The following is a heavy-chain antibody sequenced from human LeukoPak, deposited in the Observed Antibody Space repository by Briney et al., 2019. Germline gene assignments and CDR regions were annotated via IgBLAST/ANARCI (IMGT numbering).Heavy chain of an antibody. J-gene: IGHJ4*02. V-gene: IGHV3-7*03. CDR2: IKQDGSEK. D-gene: IGHD1-26*01. Sequence: PGGSLRLSCAASGFTFSSYWMSWVRQAPGKGLEWVANIKQDGSEKYYVDSVKGRFTISRDNSKNTLYLQMNSLRAEDTAVYYCAKDPAVAVGATNWGQGTLVTVSS. CDR3: AKDPAVAVGATN. CDR1: GFTFSSYW.